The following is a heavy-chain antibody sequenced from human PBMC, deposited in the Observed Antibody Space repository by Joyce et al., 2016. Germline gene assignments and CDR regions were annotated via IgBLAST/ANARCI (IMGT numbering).Heavy chain of an antibody. CDR2: SSGSGGST. CDR1: GFTFSSHA. Sequence: EVQVLESGGGLVQPGGSLRLSCAASGFTFSSHAMSWVRQAPGKGLEWVSDSSGSGGSTYYADSVKGRFTISRDNSKNKLYLQMNNLRAKDTAVYYCAKWEAAAPFDYWGQGTLVTVSS. D-gene: IGHD6-13*01. J-gene: IGHJ4*02. CDR3: AKWEAAAPFDY. V-gene: IGHV3-23*01.